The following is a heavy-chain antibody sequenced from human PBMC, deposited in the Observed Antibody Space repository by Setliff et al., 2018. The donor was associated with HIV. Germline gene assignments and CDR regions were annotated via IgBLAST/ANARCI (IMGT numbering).Heavy chain of an antibody. CDR1: GFTFSDYY. Sequence: GGSLRLSCAASGFTFSDYYMSWIRQAPGKGLEWVSYITGSSSYTNYADSVKGRFTISRDNAKNSLYLQMNSLRAEDTAVYYCARVMIGYSGYDAFDYWGQGTLVT. CDR2: ITGSSSYT. CDR3: ARVMIGYSGYDAFDY. J-gene: IGHJ4*02. V-gene: IGHV3-11*05. D-gene: IGHD5-12*01.